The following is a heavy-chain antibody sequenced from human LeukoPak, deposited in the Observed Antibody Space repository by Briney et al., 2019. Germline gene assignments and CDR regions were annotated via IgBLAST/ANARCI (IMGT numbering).Heavy chain of an antibody. CDR1: GYTFTGYY. CDR2: INPNSGGT. V-gene: IGHV1-2*02. J-gene: IGHJ5*02. Sequence: ASVKVSCKASGYTFTGYYTHWVRQAPGQGLEWMGWINPNSGGTNYAQKFQGRVTMTRDTSISTAYMELSRLRSDDTAVYYCARDLSLSVRYFDWLPPSGWFDPWGQGTLVTVSS. D-gene: IGHD3-9*01. CDR3: ARDLSLSVRYFDWLPPSGWFDP.